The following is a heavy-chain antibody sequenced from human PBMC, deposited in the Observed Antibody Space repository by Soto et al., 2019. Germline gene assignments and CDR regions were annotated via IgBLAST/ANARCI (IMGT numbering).Heavy chain of an antibody. D-gene: IGHD3-9*01. CDR1: GGSFSGYY. Sequence: QVQLQQWGAGPLRPLETLSLTCGVSGGSFSGYYWVWIRQSPGKGLEWIGEINDRGSINYNPSMKSRFSISVDTSKNHYSLNLMSVTAADTAVYYCARESHDILTGPPWVWYFDLWGRGTLVTVSS. CDR2: INDRGSI. CDR3: ARESHDILTGPPWVWYFDL. V-gene: IGHV4-34*01. J-gene: IGHJ2*01.